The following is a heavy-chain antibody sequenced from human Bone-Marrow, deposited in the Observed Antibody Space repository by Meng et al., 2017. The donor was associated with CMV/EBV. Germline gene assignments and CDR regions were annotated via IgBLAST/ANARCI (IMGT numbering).Heavy chain of an antibody. J-gene: IGHJ6*02. V-gene: IGHV3-30*02. CDR3: AKRGDSSGIYAMDV. D-gene: IGHD3-22*01. Sequence: GESLKISCAASGFTFSSYAMHWVRQAPGKGLEGVANIRFDGTNKYHADSVKGRFTISRDNSKNTLYLQMNSLRAEDTAVYYCAKRGDSSGIYAMDVWGQGTTVTVSS. CDR2: IRFDGTNK. CDR1: GFTFSSYA.